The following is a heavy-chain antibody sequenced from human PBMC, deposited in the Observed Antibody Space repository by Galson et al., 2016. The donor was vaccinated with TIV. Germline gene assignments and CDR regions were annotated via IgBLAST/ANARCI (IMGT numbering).Heavy chain of an antibody. CDR1: GYMFIYHA. CDR2: INCGNGNT. J-gene: IGHJ4*02. Sequence: SGKVSCKASGYMFIYHAVHWVRQAPGQRLEWMGWINCGNGNTKYAQKFKGRVTITRDTSASTVYMELSSLTSDDTSVYFCARDSPGAAKFFDYWGQGTLVTVSS. D-gene: IGHD7-27*01. V-gene: IGHV1-3*01. CDR3: ARDSPGAAKFFDY.